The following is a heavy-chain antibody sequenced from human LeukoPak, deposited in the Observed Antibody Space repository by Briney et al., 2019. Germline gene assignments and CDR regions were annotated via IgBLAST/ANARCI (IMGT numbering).Heavy chain of an antibody. CDR1: GGSISTYS. V-gene: IGHV4-4*09. CDR3: ARRVKTEAATSGDNWFDP. J-gene: IGHJ5*02. Sequence: SETLSLTCTVSGGSISTYSWNWIRQPPGKGLEWIGYIYSSGSTKYNPSLESRVSMSVDTSKNQFSLNLRSVTAADTAVYYCARRVKTEAATSGDNWFDPWGQGTLVTVSS. D-gene: IGHD6-25*01. CDR2: IYSSGST.